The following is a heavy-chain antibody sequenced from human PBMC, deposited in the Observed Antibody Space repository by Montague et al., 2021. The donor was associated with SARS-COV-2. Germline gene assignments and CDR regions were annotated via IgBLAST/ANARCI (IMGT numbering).Heavy chain of an antibody. CDR2: VSHPGSA. D-gene: IGHD3-22*01. CDR3: ARDRPESWRISPGLAGLFATVVHSANGMDV. V-gene: IGHV4-34*01. J-gene: IGHJ6*02. CDR1: TEAFNGYY. Sequence: SETLSLTCAVYTEAFNGYYWTWIRQPPGKGLEWIGEVSHPGSANYNPSLRDRITLSIDTSRNQFSLELRSVTAADSAVYFCARDRPESWRISPGLAGLFATVVHSANGMDVWGRGTTVIVS.